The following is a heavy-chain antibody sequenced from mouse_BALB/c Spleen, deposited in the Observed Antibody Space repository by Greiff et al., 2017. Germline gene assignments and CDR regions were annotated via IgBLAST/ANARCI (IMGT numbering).Heavy chain of an antibody. Sequence: QVQLQQPGAELVKPGASVNLSCKASGYTFTSYWMHWVKQRPGQGLEWIGEINPSNGRTNYNEKFKSKATLTVDKSSSTAYMQLSSLTSEDSAVYYCARRSSFAYWGQGTLVTVSA. CDR2: INPSNGRT. J-gene: IGHJ3*01. V-gene: IGHV1S81*02. CDR1: GYTFTSYW. CDR3: ARRSSFAY.